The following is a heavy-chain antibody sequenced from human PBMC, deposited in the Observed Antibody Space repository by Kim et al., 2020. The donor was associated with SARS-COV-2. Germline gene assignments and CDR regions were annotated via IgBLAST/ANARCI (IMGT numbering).Heavy chain of an antibody. Sequence: ASVKVSCKASGYTFTSYDINWVRQATGQGLEWMGWMNPNSGNTGYAQKFQGRVTMTRNTSISTAYMELSSLRSEDTAVYYCARARDYDILTGYYRGYYYYGMDVWGQGTTVTVSS. CDR3: ARARDYDILTGYYRGYYYYGMDV. CDR1: GYTFTSYD. CDR2: MNPNSGNT. V-gene: IGHV1-8*01. J-gene: IGHJ6*02. D-gene: IGHD3-9*01.